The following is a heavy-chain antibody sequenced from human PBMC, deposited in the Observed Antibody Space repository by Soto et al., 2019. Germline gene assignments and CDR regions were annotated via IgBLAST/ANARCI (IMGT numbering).Heavy chain of an antibody. J-gene: IGHJ6*02. V-gene: IGHV4-59*01. D-gene: IGHD1-7*01. CDR3: ARDRELNVGYYYGMDV. Sequence: SETVSLTCTVSGGSISSYYWNWIRQPPGKGLEWIGYMYYSGSTTYNPSLKSRVTMSVDTAKNQFALKLSSVTAADTAVYYCARDRELNVGYYYGMDVWGQGTTVTVSS. CDR2: MYYSGST. CDR1: GGSISSYY.